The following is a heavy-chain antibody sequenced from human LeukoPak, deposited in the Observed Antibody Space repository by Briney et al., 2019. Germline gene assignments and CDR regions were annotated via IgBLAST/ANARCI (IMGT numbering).Heavy chain of an antibody. CDR1: GGAFSGYY. CDR2: INHSGST. D-gene: IGHD6-13*01. V-gene: IGHV4-34*01. J-gene: IGHJ5*02. CDR3: ARGHINSSSWSGRWFDP. Sequence: LENLSLPCAVYGGAFSGYYLGWIRQPPREGPEWIWGINHSGSTNYNPSLKSRVTISVDTSKNQFSLKLSSVTAADTAVYYCARGHINSSSWSGRWFDPWGQGTLVTVSS.